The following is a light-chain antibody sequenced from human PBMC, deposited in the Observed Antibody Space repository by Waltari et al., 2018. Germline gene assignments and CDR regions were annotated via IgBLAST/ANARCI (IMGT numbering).Light chain of an antibody. V-gene: IGLV1-47*01. CDR1: RPNIGTYY. CDR3: AVWDDSLTGQVI. Sequence: QSVLTHPPSASGTPGQTVTTPCSGRRPNIGTYYVYWSHQLPGTAPKLLIYRHNQRPSGVPDRFSGSKSGTSASLAISGLRSEDEADYYCAVWDDSLTGQVIFGGGTKLTVL. J-gene: IGLJ2*01. CDR2: RHN.